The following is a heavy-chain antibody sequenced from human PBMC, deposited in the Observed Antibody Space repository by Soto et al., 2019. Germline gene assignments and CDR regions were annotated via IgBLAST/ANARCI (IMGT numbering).Heavy chain of an antibody. V-gene: IGHV1-18*01. D-gene: IGHD4-17*01. J-gene: IGHJ4*02. Sequence: ASVKVSCKASGYTFTSYGISWVRQAPGQGLEWMGWISAYNGNTNYAQKLQGRVTMTTDTSTSTAYMELRSLRSDDTAVYYCARDSPATVTTSETPFDYWGQGTLVTVSS. CDR3: ARDSPATVTTSETPFDY. CDR2: ISAYNGNT. CDR1: GYTFTSYG.